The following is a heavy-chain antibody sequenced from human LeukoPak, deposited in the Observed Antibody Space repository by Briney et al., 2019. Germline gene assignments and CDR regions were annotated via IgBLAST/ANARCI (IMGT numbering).Heavy chain of an antibody. D-gene: IGHD5-18*01. CDR3: ARDVSGVTAMVPFDY. CDR2: IYYSGST. J-gene: IGHJ4*02. CDR1: GGSISSSSYY. V-gene: IGHV4-39*07. Sequence: SETLSLTCTVSGGSISSSSYYWGWIRQPPGKGLEWIGSIYYSGSTYYNPSLKSRVTISVDTSKNQFSLKLSSVTAADTAVYYCARDVSGVTAMVPFDYWGQGTLVTVSS.